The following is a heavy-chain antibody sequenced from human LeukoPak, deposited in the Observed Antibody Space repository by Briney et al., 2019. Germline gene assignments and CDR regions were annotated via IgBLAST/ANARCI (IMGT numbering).Heavy chain of an antibody. V-gene: IGHV4-30-4*07. D-gene: IGHD2-15*01. Sequence: SETLSLTCAVSGGSISSGGYSWSWIRQPPGKGLEWIGYIYYSGSTYYNPSLKSRVTISVDTSKNQFSLKLSSVTAADTAVYYCARVPVGYCSGGSCPGIDYWGQGTLVTVSS. J-gene: IGHJ4*02. CDR2: IYYSGST. CDR1: GGSISSGGYS. CDR3: ARVPVGYCSGGSCPGIDY.